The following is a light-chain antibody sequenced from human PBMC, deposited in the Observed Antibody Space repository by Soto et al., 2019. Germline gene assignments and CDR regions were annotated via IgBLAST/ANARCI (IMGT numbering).Light chain of an antibody. CDR2: DVS. CDR1: SSDVGGYNY. Sequence: QSVLTQPASVSGSPGQSITISCTGTSSDVGGYNYVSWYQQHPGKAPTFLIYDVSNRPSGVSNRFSGSKSGNTASLAISGLQAEDEADYYCSSYTSSITYVVFGGGTKLTVL. V-gene: IGLV2-14*01. J-gene: IGLJ2*01. CDR3: SSYTSSITYVV.